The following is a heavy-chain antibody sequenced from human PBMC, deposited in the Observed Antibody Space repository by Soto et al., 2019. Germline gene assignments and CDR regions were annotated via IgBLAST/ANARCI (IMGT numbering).Heavy chain of an antibody. Sequence: EVQLLESGGGLVQRGGSLRLSCAASGFTFSSYAMSWVRQAPGKGLEWVSAISGSGGSTYYADSVKGRFTISRDNSKNTLYLQMNSLRAEDTAVYYCAKGRRGGVTTVTTNPFDYWGQGTLVTVSS. V-gene: IGHV3-23*01. D-gene: IGHD4-17*01. J-gene: IGHJ4*02. CDR2: ISGSGGST. CDR1: GFTFSSYA. CDR3: AKGRRGGVTTVTTNPFDY.